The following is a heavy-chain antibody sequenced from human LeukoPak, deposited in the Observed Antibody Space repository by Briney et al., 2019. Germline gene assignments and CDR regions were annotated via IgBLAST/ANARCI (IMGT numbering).Heavy chain of an antibody. CDR3: ARDSPYDFWSGYLTQTGSFYYYGMDV. CDR2: IIPIFGTA. D-gene: IGHD3-3*01. J-gene: IGHJ6*02. CDR1: GGTFSSYA. V-gene: IGHV1-69*13. Sequence: SVKVSCTASGGTFSSYAISWVRQAPGQGLEWMGGIIPIFGTANYAQKFQGRVTITADESTSTAYMELSSLRSEDTAVYYCARDSPYDFWSGYLTQTGSFYYYGMDVWGQGTTVTVSS.